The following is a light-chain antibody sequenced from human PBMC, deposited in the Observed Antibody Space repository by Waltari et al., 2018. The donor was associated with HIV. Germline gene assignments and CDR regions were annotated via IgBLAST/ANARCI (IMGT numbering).Light chain of an antibody. V-gene: IGKV3-15*01. CDR2: DAS. J-gene: IGKJ4*01. CDR1: ESVATR. Sequence: VMTQSPATLSVSPGERATLSCRASESVATRLAWYQQTPGQAPRLLIHDASTTAAGVPVRFSGSGSGTDLTLTVSSLQSEDSAVYYCQQYKDWPLTFGAGTKLEI. CDR3: QQYKDWPLT.